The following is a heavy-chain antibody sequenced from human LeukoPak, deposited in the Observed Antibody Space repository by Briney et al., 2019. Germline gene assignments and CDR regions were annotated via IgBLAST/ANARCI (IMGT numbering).Heavy chain of an antibody. D-gene: IGHD3-10*01. CDR1: GFTFSSYG. J-gene: IGHJ5*02. V-gene: IGHV3-30*02. CDR2: IRYDGSNK. Sequence: GGSLRLSCAASGFTFSSYGMHWVRQAPGKGLEWVAFIRYDGSNKYYADSVKGRFTISRDNSKNTLYLQMNSLRAEDTAVYYCAKDYSKTSYYGSGTYYGPNWFDPWGQGTLVTVSS. CDR3: AKDYSKTSYYGSGTYYGPNWFDP.